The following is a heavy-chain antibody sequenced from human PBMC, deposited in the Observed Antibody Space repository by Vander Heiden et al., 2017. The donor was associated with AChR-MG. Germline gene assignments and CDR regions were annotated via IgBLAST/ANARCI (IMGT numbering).Heavy chain of an antibody. CDR1: GFTFSSYA. V-gene: IGHV3-23*01. J-gene: IGHJ2*01. Sequence: EVQLLASGGGLGQPGGSLGLSCAASGFTFSSYAMSWVRQAPGKGLEWVSGLSGSGVSTNYADSVKGRFTISRDNSKNTMYLQINSLRAEDTAVYYCARQRGTYYFDLWGRGTLVTVSS. CDR3: ARQRGTYYFDL. CDR2: LSGSGVST. D-gene: IGHD3-16*01.